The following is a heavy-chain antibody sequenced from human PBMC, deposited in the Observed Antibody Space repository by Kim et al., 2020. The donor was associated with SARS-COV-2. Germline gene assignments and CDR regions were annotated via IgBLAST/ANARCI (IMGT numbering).Heavy chain of an antibody. D-gene: IGHD2-15*01. Sequence: SVKVSCKASGGTFSSYAISWVRQAPGQGLEWMGGIIPIFGTANYAQKFQGRVTITADESTSTAYMELSSLRSEDTAVYYCARDYWGKYCSGGSCYSWFDPWGQGTLVTVSS. CDR1: GGTFSSYA. CDR3: ARDYWGKYCSGGSCYSWFDP. V-gene: IGHV1-69*13. J-gene: IGHJ5*02. CDR2: IIPIFGTA.